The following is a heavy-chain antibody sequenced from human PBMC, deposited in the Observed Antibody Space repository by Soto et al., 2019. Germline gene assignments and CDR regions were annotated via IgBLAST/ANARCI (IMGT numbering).Heavy chain of an antibody. CDR2: IIPILGIA. Sequence: GASVKVSCKASGYTFIRYTISWVRQAPGQGLEWMGRIIPILGIANYAQKFQGRVTITADKSTSTAYMELSSLRSEDTAVYYCARDSGIAALSWGQGTLVTVSS. J-gene: IGHJ4*02. D-gene: IGHD6-13*01. V-gene: IGHV1-69*04. CDR1: GYTFIRYT. CDR3: ARDSGIAALS.